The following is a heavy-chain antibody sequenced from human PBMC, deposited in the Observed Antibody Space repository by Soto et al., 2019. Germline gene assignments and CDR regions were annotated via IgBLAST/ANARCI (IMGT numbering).Heavy chain of an antibody. CDR1: GVSFNSYV. Sequence: QVHLVQSGAEVKKPGSSVKVSCKASGVSFNSYVISWVRQAPGQGLEWMGAIIPILGTTNYAQNFQGRGTITADASTSTAYMEVNSLRSEDTAVYYCARSIVPKYHYFYGMDVWGQGTTVSVSS. CDR2: IIPILGTT. CDR3: ARSIVPKYHYFYGMDV. D-gene: IGHD5-12*01. V-gene: IGHV1-69*01. J-gene: IGHJ6*02.